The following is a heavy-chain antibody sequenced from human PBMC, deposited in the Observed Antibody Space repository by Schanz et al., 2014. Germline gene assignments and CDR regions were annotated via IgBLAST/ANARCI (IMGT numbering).Heavy chain of an antibody. D-gene: IGHD3-10*01. V-gene: IGHV3-23*04. CDR3: AKGRFGELRAFDT. Sequence: EVQLVESGGGLVQPGGFLRLSCAASGITFSSHSFNWVRQAPGKGLEWVSAISGSGGSTYYADSVKGRFTISRDNSKNTLYLQMNSLRAEDTAVYYCAKGRFGELRAFDTWGQGTMVTFSS. CDR2: ISGSGGST. J-gene: IGHJ3*02. CDR1: GITFSSHS.